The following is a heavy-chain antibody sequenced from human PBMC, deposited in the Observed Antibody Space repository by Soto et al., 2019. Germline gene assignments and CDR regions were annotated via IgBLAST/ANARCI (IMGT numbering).Heavy chain of an antibody. J-gene: IGHJ4*02. V-gene: IGHV1-46*01. Sequence: AAVKVSCKACGYTFTRYYMHWVRQAPGQGLEWMGIINPSGGSTSYAQKFQGRVTMTRDTSTSTVYMELSSLRSEDTAVYYCARGGIAARHPFDYWGQGTLVTVSS. D-gene: IGHD6-6*01. CDR1: GYTFTRYY. CDR2: INPSGGST. CDR3: ARGGIAARHPFDY.